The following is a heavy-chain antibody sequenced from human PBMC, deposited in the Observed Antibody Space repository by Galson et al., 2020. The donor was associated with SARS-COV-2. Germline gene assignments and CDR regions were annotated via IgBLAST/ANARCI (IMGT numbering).Heavy chain of an antibody. J-gene: IGHJ4*02. CDR1: AFTFSSHW. Sequence: GESLKISCAASAFTFSSHWQYWVRQAPGKGPEFVSNINYDGSSINYADSVKGRFTISRDNAKNTLYLQMNSPRVEDTALYFCVRVFSGTVGLYYWGQGTLFIVSS. CDR2: INYDGSSI. V-gene: IGHV3-74*01. D-gene: IGHD1-26*01. CDR3: VRVFSGTVGLYY.